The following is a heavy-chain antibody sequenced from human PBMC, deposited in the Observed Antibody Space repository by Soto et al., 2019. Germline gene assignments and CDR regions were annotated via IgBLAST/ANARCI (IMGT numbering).Heavy chain of an antibody. CDR2: IGRSGETI. V-gene: IGHV3-48*03. J-gene: IGHJ4*02. Sequence: PGGSLRLSCVGSGFTFSSVERNWVRQTPGKGLEWLSYIGRSGETIYYADSVKGRFTISRDNAKSSLFLQMNGLRDEDTGIYYCARDSRGGAERRPTFYYWGGGTLVTVSS. CDR1: GFTFSSVE. D-gene: IGHD2-2*01. CDR3: ARDSRGGAERRPTFYY.